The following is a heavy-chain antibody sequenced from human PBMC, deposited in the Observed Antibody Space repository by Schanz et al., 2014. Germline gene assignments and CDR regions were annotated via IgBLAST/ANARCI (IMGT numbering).Heavy chain of an antibody. CDR1: GFSFSDYY. J-gene: IGHJ2*01. V-gene: IGHV3-11*05. Sequence: QGQLVESGGGLVEPGGSLRLSCAASGFSFSDYYMSWIRQAPGKGLEWISFINTGSNYINYADSVKGRFTISRDNTKNSLFLQLNSLRADDTAVYYCARNRGSGGQNWYFDLWGRGTLVTGSS. D-gene: IGHD1-26*01. CDR2: INTGSNYI. CDR3: ARNRGSGGQNWYFDL.